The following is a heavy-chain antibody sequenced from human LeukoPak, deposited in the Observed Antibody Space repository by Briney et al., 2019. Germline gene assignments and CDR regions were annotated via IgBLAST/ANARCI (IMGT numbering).Heavy chain of an antibody. V-gene: IGHV1-2*02. CDR1: GYTFTGYY. CDR2: INPNSGGT. CDR3: ARGSTQVVTAILNYYYYGMDV. Sequence: ASVKVSCKASGYTFTGYYMHWVRQAPGQGLEWMGWINPNSGGTNYAQKFQGRVTMTRDTSISTAHMELSRLRSDDTAVYYCARGSTQVVTAILNYYYYGMDVWGQGTTVTVSS. D-gene: IGHD2-21*02. J-gene: IGHJ6*02.